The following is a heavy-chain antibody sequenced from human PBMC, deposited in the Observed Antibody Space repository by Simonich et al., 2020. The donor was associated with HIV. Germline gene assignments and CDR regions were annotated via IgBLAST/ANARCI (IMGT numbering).Heavy chain of an antibody. CDR3: ARDNDGTSHYSQFDY. CDR1: GFTFSSYA. D-gene: IGHD3-22*01. J-gene: IGHJ4*02. CDR2: IWYDGRNK. Sequence: QVQLVESGGGVVQPGRSLRLSCASSGFTFSSYAMHWVRQATGKGVGWVAVIWYDGRNKYDADSVRGRFTISRDNSMNTVYLQMNTLRAEDTAVYYCARDNDGTSHYSQFDYWGQGTLVTVSS. V-gene: IGHV3-33*08.